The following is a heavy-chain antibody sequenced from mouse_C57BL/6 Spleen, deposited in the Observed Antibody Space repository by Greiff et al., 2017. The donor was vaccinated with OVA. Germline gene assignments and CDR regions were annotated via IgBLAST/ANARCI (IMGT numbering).Heavy chain of an antibody. Sequence: EVQLQQSGPELVKPGASVKMSCKASGYTFTDYNMHWVKQSHGKSLEWIGYINPNNGGTSYNQKFKGKATLTVNKSSSTAYMELRSLTSEDSAVYYCARSKIYYYGSSYDYYAMDYWGQGTSVTVSS. CDR2: INPNNGGT. CDR1: GYTFTDYN. CDR3: ARSKIYYYGSSYDYYAMDY. J-gene: IGHJ4*01. D-gene: IGHD1-1*01. V-gene: IGHV1-22*01.